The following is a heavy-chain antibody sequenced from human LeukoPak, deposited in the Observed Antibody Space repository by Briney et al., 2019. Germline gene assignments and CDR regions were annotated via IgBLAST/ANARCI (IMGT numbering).Heavy chain of an antibody. CDR2: IWFDGSYK. CDR3: ARDPSGGSYYYGMDV. Sequence: GRSLRLSCTASGFTFSSYGMHWVRQAPGHGLEWVAVIWFDGSYKYYGDSVKGRFTISRDNSKNTLYLQMSSLRAEDTAVYFCARDPSGGSYYYGMDVWGQGTTVTVSS. J-gene: IGHJ6*02. V-gene: IGHV3-33*01. CDR1: GFTFSSYG. D-gene: IGHD2-15*01.